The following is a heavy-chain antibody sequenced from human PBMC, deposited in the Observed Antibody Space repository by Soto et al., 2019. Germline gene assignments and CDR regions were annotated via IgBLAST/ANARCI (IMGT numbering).Heavy chain of an antibody. J-gene: IGHJ4*02. V-gene: IGHV3-23*01. Sequence: EVELLESGGGLSPPGGSLRLSCAASGFIFRSTAMAWVRQAPGKGLEWVSHISGSGVSTYFSDSVKGRFTISRDNSNNTLYLPMNSLRAEDTAVYFCAAVMGSDYDYVWGSLTFDDWGQGTLVTVSS. CDR1: GFIFRSTA. CDR3: AAVMGSDYDYVWGSLTFDD. D-gene: IGHD3-16*01. CDR2: ISGSGVST.